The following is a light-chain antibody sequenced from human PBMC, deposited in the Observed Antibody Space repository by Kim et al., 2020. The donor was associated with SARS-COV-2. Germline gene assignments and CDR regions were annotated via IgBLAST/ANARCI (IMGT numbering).Light chain of an antibody. Sequence: LSTGESAPLSCRASQNVLNNYLAWYQHKPGQAPRLLVYHISIRASGTPDRFTGSGSGTDFTLTISRLEPDDSAVYYCQQYGRIPYAFGQGTKLEI. V-gene: IGKV3-20*01. CDR3: QQYGRIPYA. CDR2: HIS. J-gene: IGKJ2*01. CDR1: QNVLNNY.